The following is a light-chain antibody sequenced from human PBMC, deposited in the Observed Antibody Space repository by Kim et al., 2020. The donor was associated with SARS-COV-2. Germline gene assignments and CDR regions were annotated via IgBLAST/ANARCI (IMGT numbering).Light chain of an antibody. V-gene: IGLV2-23*01. Sequence: GQSITISCTGTSIDVGSSGLVSWYQHYPGEAPKLIIYEDTGRPSGVSHRFSGSRSGNTASLTISGLLGADQADYYCSSYAGSFSYVFGTGTKVTVL. J-gene: IGLJ1*01. CDR1: SIDVGSSGL. CDR2: EDT. CDR3: SSYAGSFSYV.